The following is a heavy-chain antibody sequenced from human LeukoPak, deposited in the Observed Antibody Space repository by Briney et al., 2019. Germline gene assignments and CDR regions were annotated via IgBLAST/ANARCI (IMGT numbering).Heavy chain of an antibody. V-gene: IGHV3-30*02. Sequence: GGSLRLSCAASGFTFSSYGMHWVRQAPGKGLEWVAFIRYDGSNKSYSDSVRGRFTISKDNSNNTLYLQINSLRAEDAAVYYCAPRVVVIAAPFDYWGQGTLVTVSS. D-gene: IGHD2-21*01. CDR2: IRYDGSNK. J-gene: IGHJ4*02. CDR3: APRVVVIAAPFDY. CDR1: GFTFSSYG.